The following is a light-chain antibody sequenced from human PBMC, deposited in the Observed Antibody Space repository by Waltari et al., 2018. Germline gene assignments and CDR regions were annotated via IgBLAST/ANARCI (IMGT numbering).Light chain of an antibody. CDR2: DAS. V-gene: IGKV3-11*01. CDR3: QQRSNWPLT. J-gene: IGKJ4*01. Sequence: EIVLTQSPATLSLSPGERATLSCRASQSVSSSLAWYQHKPGQAPRLLIYDASNRATGIPARFSGGGSGTDFTLTISSLEPEDFAVYYCQQRSNWPLTFGGGTKVEIK. CDR1: QSVSSS.